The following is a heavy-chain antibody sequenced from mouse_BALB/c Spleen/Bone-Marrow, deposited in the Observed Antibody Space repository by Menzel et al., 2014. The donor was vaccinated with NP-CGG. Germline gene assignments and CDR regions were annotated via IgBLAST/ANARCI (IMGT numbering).Heavy chain of an antibody. CDR2: ISSGRRTI. D-gene: IGHD4-1*01. CDR3: TRGGNWEDFDS. V-gene: IGHV5-17*02. J-gene: IGHJ2*01. CDR1: GFTFSSFG. Sequence: VESGGGLVQPGGSRKLSCEASGFTFSSFGMHWVRQAPERGREWVAYISSGRRTIYYADTVRERFTISRDNPKNTLLLQSTRLRSEDTAMYYCTRGGNWEDFDSWGQGTPLTVSS.